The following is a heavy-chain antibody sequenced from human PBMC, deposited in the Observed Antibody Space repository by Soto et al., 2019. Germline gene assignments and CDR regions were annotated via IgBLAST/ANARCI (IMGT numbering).Heavy chain of an antibody. CDR3: AKDWGSNSFYAMDV. Sequence: EVQLVESGGGLVQPGGSMRLSCAASGLTFNSYAMSWVRQAPGKGLEWVSDISGSGTTTHHADYLKGRFTISRDNSQNTLYLQMNSLRVEDTAVYYCAKDWGSNSFYAMDVWGLGTTVTVSS. D-gene: IGHD2-2*01. V-gene: IGHV3-23*04. CDR2: ISGSGTTT. CDR1: GLTFNSYA. J-gene: IGHJ6*02.